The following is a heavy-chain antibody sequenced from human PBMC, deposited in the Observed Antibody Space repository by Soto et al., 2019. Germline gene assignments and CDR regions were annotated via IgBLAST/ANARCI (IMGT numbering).Heavy chain of an antibody. CDR2: INPDGNVG. D-gene: IGHD4-4*01. CDR3: AGWGGHDYNY. Sequence: GGSLGLSCVGSGFTFSTYWMNWVRQAPGKGLEWVANINPDGNVGTYVDSVRGRFTTSRDNAKNSLYLQMSSLRADDTAVYFCAGWGGHDYNYWGQGIMVTVSS. CDR1: GFTFSTYW. V-gene: IGHV3-7*03. J-gene: IGHJ4*02.